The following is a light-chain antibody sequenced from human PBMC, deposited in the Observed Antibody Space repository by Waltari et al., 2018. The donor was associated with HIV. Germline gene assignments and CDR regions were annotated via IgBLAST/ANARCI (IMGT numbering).Light chain of an antibody. CDR1: QSVSSSY. J-gene: IGKJ1*01. Sequence: EIVMTRSPATLSLSPGERAPLSCRASQSVSSSYLSWYQQRPGQTPRLLIYGASTRATGIPARFSGSGSGTDFTLTISSLQPEDFAVYYCQQDYNLPWTFGQGTKVEIK. CDR2: GAS. CDR3: QQDYNLPWT. V-gene: IGKV3D-7*01.